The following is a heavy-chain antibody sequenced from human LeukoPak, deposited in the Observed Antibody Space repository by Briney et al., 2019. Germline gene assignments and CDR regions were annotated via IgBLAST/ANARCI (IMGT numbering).Heavy chain of an antibody. Sequence: SETLSLTCTVSGGSISSYHWIWIRQPPGKGLEWIGYIYHSGSTYYNPSLKSRVTISVDTSKNQFSLKLSSVTAADTAVYYCARDTAMVNAHYFDYWGQGTLVTVSS. V-gene: IGHV4-59*12. J-gene: IGHJ4*02. CDR1: GGSISSYH. D-gene: IGHD5-18*01. CDR3: ARDTAMVNAHYFDY. CDR2: IYHSGST.